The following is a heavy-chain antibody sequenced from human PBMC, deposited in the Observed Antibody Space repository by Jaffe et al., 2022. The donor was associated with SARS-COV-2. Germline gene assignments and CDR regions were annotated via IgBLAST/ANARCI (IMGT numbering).Heavy chain of an antibody. J-gene: IGHJ4*02. CDR3: ARAIETAGLLGSADLDS. Sequence: QVQLVQSGAEVKKPGASVKVSCKASGYTFASYDVNWVRQVPGQGLEWVGWMNPNSGNTGYAQNFQGRLTMTRNTSITTAYMELSGLKSEDTAVYYCARAIETAGLLGSADLDSWGQGTLVTVSS. V-gene: IGHV1-8*01. D-gene: IGHD6-13*01. CDR1: GYTFASYD. CDR2: MNPNSGNT.